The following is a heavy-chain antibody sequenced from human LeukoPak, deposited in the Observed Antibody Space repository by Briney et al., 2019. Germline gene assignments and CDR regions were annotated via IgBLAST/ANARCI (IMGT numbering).Heavy chain of an antibody. D-gene: IGHD6-19*01. V-gene: IGHV4-34*01. CDR3: ARVSEQWLVRYYFDY. J-gene: IGHJ4*02. Sequence: SETLSLTCAVYGGSFSGYYWSWIRQPPGKGLEWIGEINHSGSTNYNPSLKSRVTISVDTSKNQFCLKLSSVTAADTAVYYCARVSEQWLVRYYFDYWGQGTLVTVSS. CDR1: GGSFSGYY. CDR2: INHSGST.